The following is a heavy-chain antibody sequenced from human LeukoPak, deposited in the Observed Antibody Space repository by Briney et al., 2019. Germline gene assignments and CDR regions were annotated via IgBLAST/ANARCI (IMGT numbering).Heavy chain of an antibody. CDR1: GFTFSNCA. Sequence: GGSLRLSCAASGFTFSNCAMSWVRQAPGKGLEWVAGISYDGSNKYYADSVKGRFTISRDNSKNTLYLQMNSLRAEDTAVYYCVGLFDIWGQGTMVTVSS. V-gene: IGHV3-30*03. CDR2: ISYDGSNK. CDR3: VGLFDI. J-gene: IGHJ3*02.